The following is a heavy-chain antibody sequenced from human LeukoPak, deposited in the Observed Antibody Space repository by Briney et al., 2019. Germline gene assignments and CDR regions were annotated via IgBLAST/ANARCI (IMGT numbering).Heavy chain of an antibody. J-gene: IGHJ4*02. CDR1: GFTFSDYY. V-gene: IGHV3-11*01. D-gene: IGHD4-11*01. Sequence: GGSLRLSCAASGFTFSDYYMSWIRQAPGKGLEWVSYISSSGSTIYYADSVKGRFTISRDNAKNSLYLQMNSLRAEDTALYYCAKGRYSNYYFDYWGQGTLVTVSS. CDR2: ISSSGSTI. CDR3: AKGRYSNYYFDY.